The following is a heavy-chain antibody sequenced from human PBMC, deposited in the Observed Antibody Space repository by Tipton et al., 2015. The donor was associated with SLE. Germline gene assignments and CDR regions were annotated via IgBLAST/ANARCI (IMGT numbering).Heavy chain of an antibody. CDR2: IYYSGST. CDR3: AGGVTMSRGNWFDP. V-gene: IGHV4-59*01. J-gene: IGHJ5*02. D-gene: IGHD3-22*01. CDR1: GGSISSYY. Sequence: TLSLTCTVSGGSISSYYWSWIRQPPGKGLEWIGYIYYSGSTNYNPSLKSRVTISVDTSKNQFSLKLSSVTAADTAAYYCAGGVTMSRGNWFDPWGQGTLVTVSS.